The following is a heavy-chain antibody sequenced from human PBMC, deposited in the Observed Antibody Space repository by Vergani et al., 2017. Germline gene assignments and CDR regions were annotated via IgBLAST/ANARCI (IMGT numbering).Heavy chain of an antibody. D-gene: IGHD2-2*01. CDR3: ARRKDIVVVPAAMDMGYFDY. CDR1: GGSISSSSYY. J-gene: IGHJ4*02. V-gene: IGHV4-39*01. Sequence: QLQLQESGPGLVKPSETLSLTCTVSGGSISSSSYYWGWIRQPPGKGLEWIGSIYYSGSTYYNPSLKSRVTISVDTSKNQFSLKLSSVTAADTAVYYCARRKDIVVVPAAMDMGYFDYWGQGTLVTVSS. CDR2: IYYSGST.